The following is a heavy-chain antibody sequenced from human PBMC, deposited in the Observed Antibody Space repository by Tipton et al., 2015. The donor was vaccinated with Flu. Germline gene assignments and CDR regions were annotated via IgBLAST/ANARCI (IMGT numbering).Heavy chain of an antibody. V-gene: IGHV1-2*06. J-gene: IGHJ4*02. CDR3: ARRSYYDSSGSIDY. D-gene: IGHD3-22*01. CDR1: GYTFTGYY. CDR2: INPNSGGT. Sequence: QLVQSGAEVKKPGASVKVSCKASGYTFTGYYMHWVRQAPGQGLEWMGRINPNSGGTNYAQKFQGRVTMTRDTSISTAYMELSRLRSDDTAVYYCARRSYYDSSGSIDYWGQGTLVTVSS.